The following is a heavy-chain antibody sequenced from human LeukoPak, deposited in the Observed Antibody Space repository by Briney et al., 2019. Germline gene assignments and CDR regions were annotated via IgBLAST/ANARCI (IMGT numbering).Heavy chain of an antibody. D-gene: IGHD6-13*01. CDR1: GGSFSGYY. V-gene: IGHV4-34*01. Sequence: SETLSLTCAVYGGSFSGYYWSWIRQPPGKGLEWIGEIHHSGSTNYNPSLKSRVTISVDTSKNQFSLKLSSVTAADTAVYYCARGRPRYSRYGAFDIWGQGTMVTVSS. J-gene: IGHJ3*02. CDR2: IHHSGST. CDR3: ARGRPRYSRYGAFDI.